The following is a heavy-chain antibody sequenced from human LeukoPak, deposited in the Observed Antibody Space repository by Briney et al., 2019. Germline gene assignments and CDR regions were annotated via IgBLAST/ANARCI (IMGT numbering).Heavy chain of an antibody. V-gene: IGHV3-20*04. Sequence: PGGPLRLSCAASGFTFDDYGMIWVRQAPGKGLKWVSGINWNGGSTGYADSVKGRFTISRDNAKNSLYLQMNSLRAEDTALYYCAREISGIAVAGTGPYYYYYMGVWGKGTTVTVSS. CDR2: INWNGGST. J-gene: IGHJ6*03. CDR1: GFTFDDYG. D-gene: IGHD6-19*01. CDR3: AREISGIAVAGTGPYYYYYMGV.